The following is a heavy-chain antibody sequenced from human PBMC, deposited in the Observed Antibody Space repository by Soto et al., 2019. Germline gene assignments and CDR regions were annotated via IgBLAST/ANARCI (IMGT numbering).Heavy chain of an antibody. CDR3: ARSSLKDYDFWSGYYSGMDV. CDR1: GVTFSSYA. D-gene: IGHD3-3*01. V-gene: IGHV1-69*13. J-gene: IGHJ6*02. Sequence: SVKVSCKASGVTFSSYAISWVRQAPLQGLEWMGGIIPIFGTANYAQKFQGRVTITADESTSTAYMELSSLRSEDTAVYYCARSSLKDYDFWSGYYSGMDVWGQGTTVTVSS. CDR2: IIPIFGTA.